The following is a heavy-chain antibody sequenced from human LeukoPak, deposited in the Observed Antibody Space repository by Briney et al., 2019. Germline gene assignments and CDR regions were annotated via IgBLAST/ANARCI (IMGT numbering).Heavy chain of an antibody. CDR2: IYHSGST. Sequence: PSETLSLTCTVSGDSISSSSYYWGWIRQPPGKGLEWIGSIYHSGSTYYNPSLNSRVTISVDTSKNHFSLKLSSVTAADTAVYYCARVRIDYYDSSGYYLGAFDIWGQGTMVTVSS. CDR1: GDSISSSSYY. CDR3: ARVRIDYYDSSGYYLGAFDI. J-gene: IGHJ3*02. V-gene: IGHV4-39*02. D-gene: IGHD3-22*01.